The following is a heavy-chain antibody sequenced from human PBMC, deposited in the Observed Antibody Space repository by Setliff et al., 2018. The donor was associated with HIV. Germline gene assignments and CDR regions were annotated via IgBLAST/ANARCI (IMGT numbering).Heavy chain of an antibody. J-gene: IGHJ4*02. V-gene: IGHV3-23*01. D-gene: IGHD3-22*01. CDR2: ISGSGGST. CDR3: AKDLMYYDSSGDLDY. CDR1: GFTFSSYA. Sequence: GGSLRLSCAASGFTFSSYAMSWVRQAPGKGLEWVSAISGSGGSTYYADSVRGRFTISRDNSKNTLYLQMNSLRAEDTAVYYCAKDLMYYDSSGDLDYWGQGTLVTVSS.